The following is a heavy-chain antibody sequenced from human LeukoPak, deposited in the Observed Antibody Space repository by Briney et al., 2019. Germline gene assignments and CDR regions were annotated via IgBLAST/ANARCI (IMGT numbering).Heavy chain of an antibody. Sequence: PGGSLRLSCAASGLTFSSYWMQWVRQAPGKGLVGVSRINSDGSITTYADSVKGRFTISRDNAKNTLYPQMNSLRAEDTAVYYCAFGWGNIDYWGQGTLVTVSS. CDR1: GLTFSSYW. CDR2: INSDGSIT. D-gene: IGHD2-8*02. CDR3: AFGWGNIDY. J-gene: IGHJ4*02. V-gene: IGHV3-74*01.